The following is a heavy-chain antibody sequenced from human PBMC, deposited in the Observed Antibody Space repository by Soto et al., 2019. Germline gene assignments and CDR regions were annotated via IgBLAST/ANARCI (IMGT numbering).Heavy chain of an antibody. V-gene: IGHV4-4*02. Sequence: PSETQSLTCTVSGGTIRSGDWWSWVRQPPGKGLEWIGEIYHSGSTNYNPSLKSRVTISLDKSKNQFSLKLSSVTAADTAVYYCAKCITALGPIDYWGQGTLVTVSS. CDR3: AKCITALGPIDY. J-gene: IGHJ4*02. D-gene: IGHD6-6*01. CDR2: IYHSGST. CDR1: GGTIRSGDW.